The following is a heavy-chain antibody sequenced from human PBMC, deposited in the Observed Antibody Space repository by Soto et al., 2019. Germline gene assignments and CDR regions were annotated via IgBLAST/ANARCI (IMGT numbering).Heavy chain of an antibody. D-gene: IGHD1-1*01. V-gene: IGHV3-53*01. CDR3: ARGHEASGGPLAD. CDR1: GFTVSTSY. Sequence: GGSLRLSCAASGFTVSTSYMTWVRRAPGKGLQWVSVIYRDGATHYADSVKGRFSISRDNSKNTLYLQMNSLRAEDTAVYYCARGHEASGGPLADWGQGTLVTVSS. CDR2: IYRDGAT. J-gene: IGHJ4*02.